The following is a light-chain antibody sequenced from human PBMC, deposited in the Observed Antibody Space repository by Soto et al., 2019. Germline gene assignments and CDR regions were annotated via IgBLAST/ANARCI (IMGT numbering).Light chain of an antibody. V-gene: IGKV3D-15*01. CDR3: QQYGGAPFT. CDR1: LSVSSN. J-gene: IGKJ3*01. Sequence: EIVMTQSPVTLSVSPGERATLSCRASLSVSSNLAWYQQKPGQAPSLLIYGPSTRAAGVPDRFTGSGSGADFALTITSLEPEDFAMYYCQQYGGAPFTFGPGTRV. CDR2: GPS.